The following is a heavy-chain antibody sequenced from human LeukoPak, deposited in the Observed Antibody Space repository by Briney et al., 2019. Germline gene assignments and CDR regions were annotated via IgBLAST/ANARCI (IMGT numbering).Heavy chain of an antibody. D-gene: IGHD2-15*01. J-gene: IGHJ5*02. CDR3: ARAQYCSGGSCYSGGNWFDP. CDR2: IIPILGIA. Sequence: SVKVSCKPSAGTFSSYAISWVRQAPGQGLEWMGRIIPILGIANYAQKFQGRVTITADKTTSTAYIELSSLRAEDTAAYYCARAQYCSGGSCYSGGNWFDPWGQGTLVTVSS. V-gene: IGHV1-69*04. CDR1: AGTFSSYA.